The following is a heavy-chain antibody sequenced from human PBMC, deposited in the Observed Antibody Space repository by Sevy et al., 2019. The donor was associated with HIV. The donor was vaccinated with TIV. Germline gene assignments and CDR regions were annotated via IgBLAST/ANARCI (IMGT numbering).Heavy chain of an antibody. CDR3: ARQGWSVVVVAASGNGLDV. V-gene: IGHV4-39*01. CDR1: GGSISSSSYY. J-gene: IGHJ6*02. CDR2: IYYSGST. D-gene: IGHD2-15*01. Sequence: SETLSLTCTVSGGSISSSSYYWAWIRQPPGKGLEWIGSIYYSGSTYYNPSLKSRVTISVDTSKNQFSLKVTSVTAADRAVYYCARQGWSVVVVAASGNGLDVWGQGTTVTVSS.